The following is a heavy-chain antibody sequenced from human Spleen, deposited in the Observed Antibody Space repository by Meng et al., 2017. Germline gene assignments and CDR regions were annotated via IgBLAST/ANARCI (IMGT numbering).Heavy chain of an antibody. J-gene: IGHJ4*02. Sequence: ASVKVSCKASGYTFTSYYMHWVRQAPGQGLEWMGIINPSGGSTSYAQKFQGRVTMTRDTSTSTAYMDLSGLRSDDTAVYYCARDEDISAAGKLFGDYWGQGTLVTVSS. CDR2: INPSGGST. D-gene: IGHD6-13*01. CDR3: ARDEDISAAGKLFGDY. CDR1: GYTFTSYY. V-gene: IGHV1-46*01.